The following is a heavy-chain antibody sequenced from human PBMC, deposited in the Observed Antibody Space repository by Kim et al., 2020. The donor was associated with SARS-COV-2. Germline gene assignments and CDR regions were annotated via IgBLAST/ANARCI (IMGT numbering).Heavy chain of an antibody. D-gene: IGHD3-22*01. CDR2: INAGNGNT. CDR1: GYTFTSYA. Sequence: ASVKVSCKASGYTFTSYAMHWVRQAPGQRLEWMGWINAGNGNTKYSQKFQGRVTITRDTSASTAYMELSSLRSEDTAVYYCARPINSSGSNSGAFDIWGQGTMVTVSS. CDR3: ARPINSSGSNSGAFDI. J-gene: IGHJ3*02. V-gene: IGHV1-3*01.